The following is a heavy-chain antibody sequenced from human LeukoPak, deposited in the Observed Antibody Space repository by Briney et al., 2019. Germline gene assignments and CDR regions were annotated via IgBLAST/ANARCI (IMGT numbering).Heavy chain of an antibody. CDR1: GGSISSSSYY. Sequence: PSETLSLTCTVSGGSISSSSYYWSWIRQPPGKGLEWIGYIYYSGSTNYNPSLKSRVTISVDASKNQFSLKLSSVTAADTAVYYCASVGAVAALAWGRGTLVTVSS. CDR2: IYYSGST. J-gene: IGHJ2*01. D-gene: IGHD6-19*01. CDR3: ASVGAVAALA. V-gene: IGHV4-61*05.